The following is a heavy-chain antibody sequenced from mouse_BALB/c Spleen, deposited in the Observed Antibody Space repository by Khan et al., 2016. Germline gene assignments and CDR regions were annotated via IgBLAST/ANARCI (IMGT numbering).Heavy chain of an antibody. V-gene: IGHV14-3*02. CDR1: GFNIKDTY. J-gene: IGHJ3*01. Sequence: VQLQQSGAELVKPGASVKLSCTASGFNIKDTYMHWVKQRPEQGLEWIGRIDPANGNTKYDPKFQGKATLTADTSSNKAYLQLSSLTSEDTAVYFCARSPDDYDVGFAYWGQGTLVTVSA. CDR3: ARSPDDYDVGFAY. CDR2: IDPANGNT. D-gene: IGHD2-4*01.